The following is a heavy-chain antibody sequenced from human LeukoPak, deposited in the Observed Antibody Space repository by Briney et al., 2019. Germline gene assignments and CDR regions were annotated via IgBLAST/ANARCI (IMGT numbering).Heavy chain of an antibody. D-gene: IGHD6-6*01. CDR1: TGSISNYY. V-gene: IGHV4-4*07. CDR2: IYTSGRT. Sequence: SETLSLTCTVSTGSISNYYWSWIRQPAGKGLGWIGRIYTSGRTNYNPSLKSQVTMSIDTSQKQFSLRLSSVTAADTATYYCAREQVEFHSSSGIGYFYYYMDVWGKGTTVTVAS. CDR3: AREQVEFHSSSGIGYFYYYMDV. J-gene: IGHJ6*03.